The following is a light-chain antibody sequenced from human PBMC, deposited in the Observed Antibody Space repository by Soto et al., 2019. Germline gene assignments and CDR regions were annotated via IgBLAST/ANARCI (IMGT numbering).Light chain of an antibody. Sequence: EVVLTQSPGTLSLSPGERLTVSCRASQNVRKYLAWYQQKPGQAPRLVIYVPGTRGTGVPDRFSGSGSGTDFTLTIPSLESDDSAVYYCHQCGDSPPPFGGGTHVE. CDR1: QNVRKY. CDR2: VPG. CDR3: HQCGDSPPP. J-gene: IGKJ4*01. V-gene: IGKV3-11*01.